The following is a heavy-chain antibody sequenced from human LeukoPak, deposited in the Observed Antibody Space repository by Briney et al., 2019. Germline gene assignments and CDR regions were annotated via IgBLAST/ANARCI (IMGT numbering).Heavy chain of an antibody. J-gene: IGHJ4*02. Sequence: SETLSLTCAVYGGSFSGYYWSWIRQPPGKGLEWIGEINHSGSTNYNPSLKSRVTISVDTSKNRFSLKLSSVTAADTAVYYCARMATVNDYWGQGTLVTVSS. CDR2: INHSGST. V-gene: IGHV4-34*01. D-gene: IGHD5-24*01. CDR1: GGSFSGYY. CDR3: ARMATVNDY.